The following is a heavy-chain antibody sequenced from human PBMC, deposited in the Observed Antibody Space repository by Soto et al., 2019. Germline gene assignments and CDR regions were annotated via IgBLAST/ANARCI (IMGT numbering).Heavy chain of an antibody. CDR3: ARDYADIAVAGIPLLAH. D-gene: IGHD6-19*01. CDR1: GFTFTKYA. J-gene: IGHJ4*01. CDR2: INAGNGNT. V-gene: IGHV1-3*01. Sequence: QVQLVQSRAEVKKPGASVNVSCKACGFTFTKYAMHWVRQAPGQRLEWMGWINAGNGNTRYSQRLQGRVTISRDTSASTVYMDLSSLRSEDTAVYYCARDYADIAVAGIPLLAHWGQGTLVTVSS.